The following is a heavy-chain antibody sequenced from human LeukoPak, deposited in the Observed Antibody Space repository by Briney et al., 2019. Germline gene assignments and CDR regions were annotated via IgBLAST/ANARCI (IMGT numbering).Heavy chain of an antibody. CDR2: ISSSSSYI. V-gene: IGHV3-21*01. CDR3: ARGRGYCSSTSCYVSDY. D-gene: IGHD2-2*01. CDR1: GFTFSSYS. J-gene: IGHJ4*02. Sequence: GGSLRLSCAASGFTFSSYSMNWVRQAPGKGLEWVSSISSSSSYIYYADSVKGRFTISRDNAKNSLYLQMNSLRAEDTAVYYCARGRGYCSSTSCYVSDYWGQGTLVTVSS.